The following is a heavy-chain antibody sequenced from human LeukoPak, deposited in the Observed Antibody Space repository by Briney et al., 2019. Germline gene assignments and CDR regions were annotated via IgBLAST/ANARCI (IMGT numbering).Heavy chain of an antibody. CDR2: ISGSGGST. CDR1: GFTFSSYA. Sequence: GGSLRLSCAASGFTFSSYAMSWVRQAPGKGLEWVSAISGSGGSTYYADSVKGRFTISRDNSKNTLYLQMNSLRAEDTAVYYCAKDRRRSGSYFLSSGYNDYWAREPWSPSPQ. D-gene: IGHD1-26*01. CDR3: AKDRRRSGSYFLSSGYNDY. V-gene: IGHV3-23*01. J-gene: IGHJ4*02.